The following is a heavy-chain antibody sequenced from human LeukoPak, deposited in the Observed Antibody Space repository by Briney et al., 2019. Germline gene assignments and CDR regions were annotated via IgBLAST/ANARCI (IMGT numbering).Heavy chain of an antibody. D-gene: IGHD3-10*01. V-gene: IGHV3-21*01. CDR1: YX. CDR2: ISSSSSYI. CDR3: ARSVLLWFGELFDPFDI. Sequence: YXXXWVRXAXGKGLEWVSSISSSSSYIYYADSVKGRFTISRDNAKNSLYLQMNSLRAEDTAVYYCARSVLLWFGELFDPFDIWGQGTMVTVSS. J-gene: IGHJ3*02.